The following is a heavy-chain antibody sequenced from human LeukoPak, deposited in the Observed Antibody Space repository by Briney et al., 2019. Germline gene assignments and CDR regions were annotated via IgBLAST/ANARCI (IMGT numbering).Heavy chain of an antibody. CDR3: ARRVAVADYYFDY. Sequence: SETLSLTYTVSGGSISSSSYYWGWIRQPPGKGLEWIGSIYYSGSTYYNPSLKSRVTISVDTSKNQFSLKLSSVTAADTAVYYCARRVAVADYYFDYWGQGTLVTVSS. D-gene: IGHD6-19*01. CDR1: GGSISSSSYY. CDR2: IYYSGST. J-gene: IGHJ4*02. V-gene: IGHV4-39*01.